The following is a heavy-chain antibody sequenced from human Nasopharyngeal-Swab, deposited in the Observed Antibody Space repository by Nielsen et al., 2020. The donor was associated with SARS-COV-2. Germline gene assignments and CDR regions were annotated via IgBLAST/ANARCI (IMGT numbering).Heavy chain of an antibody. CDR3: ARGGDPTRGTPTRGLDP. D-gene: IGHD3-16*01. V-gene: IGHV3-9*01. CDR2: IASNSGTI. J-gene: IGHJ5*02. CDR1: GFTFDDYA. Sequence: GGSLRLSCAASGFTFDDYAMHWVRQPTGKGLECVSGIASNSGTIGYADSVKGRFTISRDNTKNSLYLQMSSLRAEDTAVYFCARGGDPTRGTPTRGLDPWGQGTMVTVSS.